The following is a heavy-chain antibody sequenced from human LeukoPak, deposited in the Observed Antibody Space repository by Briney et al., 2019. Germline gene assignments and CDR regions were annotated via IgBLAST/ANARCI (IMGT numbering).Heavy chain of an antibody. J-gene: IGHJ4*02. CDR3: ARDSTRQATIAAADLGY. CDR2: INPNSGGT. Sequence: GASVKVSCKASGYTFTGYYMHWVRQAPGQGLEWMGWINPNSGGTNYAQKFQGRVTMTRDTSISTAYMELSRLRSDDTAVYYCARDSTRQATIAAADLGYWGQGTLVTVPS. V-gene: IGHV1-2*02. D-gene: IGHD6-13*01. CDR1: GYTFTGYY.